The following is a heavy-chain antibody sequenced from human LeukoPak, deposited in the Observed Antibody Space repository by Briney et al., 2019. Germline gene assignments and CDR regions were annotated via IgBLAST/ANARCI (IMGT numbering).Heavy chain of an antibody. V-gene: IGHV4-39*01. CDR1: GGSISSSSYY. Sequence: MTSETLSLTCTVSGGSISSSSYYWGWIRQPPGKGLEWIGSIYYSGSTYYNPSLKSRVTISVDTSKNQFSLKLSSVTAADTAVYYCARHPRERGWGYDSSGYYLDYWGQGTLVTVSS. CDR2: IYYSGST. D-gene: IGHD3-22*01. J-gene: IGHJ4*02. CDR3: ARHPRERGWGYDSSGYYLDY.